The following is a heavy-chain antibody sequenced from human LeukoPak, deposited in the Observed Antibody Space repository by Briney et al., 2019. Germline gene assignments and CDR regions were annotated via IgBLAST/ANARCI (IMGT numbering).Heavy chain of an antibody. D-gene: IGHD2-15*01. V-gene: IGHV3-48*03. CDR3: ARGLSVVVAADYGMDV. Sequence: GGSLRLSCAASGFTFSSYEMNWVRQAPGKGLEWVSYISSRGSTIYYADSVKGRFTISRDNAKNSLYLQMNSLRAEDTAVYYCARGLSVVVAADYGMDVWGKGTTVTVSS. CDR1: GFTFSSYE. CDR2: ISSRGSTI. J-gene: IGHJ6*04.